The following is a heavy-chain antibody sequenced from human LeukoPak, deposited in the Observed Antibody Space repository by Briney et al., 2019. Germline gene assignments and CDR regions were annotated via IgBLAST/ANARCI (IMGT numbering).Heavy chain of an antibody. Sequence: PSVRVSCKPSGYTFTGYYMGWVRQAPGQGLERMGWIKPNSGGTNYAQKFQGRVTMTRDTSISTAYMELSRLRSDDTAVYYCARGGYDILTGYYHDAFDIWGQGTMVTVSS. V-gene: IGHV1-2*02. CDR1: GYTFTGYY. CDR2: IKPNSGGT. J-gene: IGHJ3*02. CDR3: ARGGYDILTGYYHDAFDI. D-gene: IGHD3-9*01.